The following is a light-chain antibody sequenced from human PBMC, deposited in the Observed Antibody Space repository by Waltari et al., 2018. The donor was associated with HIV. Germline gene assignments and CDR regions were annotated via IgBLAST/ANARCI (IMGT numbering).Light chain of an antibody. Sequence: DIQMTQSPSSLSASVGDRVTITCRASQNIRSNLNWYQQKPGKPPQLLIYAASSLQNRVPSRFSGSGSGTDFTLTNSGLQPEDFATYHCQQSYRSPPTFGQGTNVEIK. CDR2: AAS. CDR3: QQSYRSPPT. J-gene: IGKJ1*01. V-gene: IGKV1-39*01. CDR1: QNIRSN.